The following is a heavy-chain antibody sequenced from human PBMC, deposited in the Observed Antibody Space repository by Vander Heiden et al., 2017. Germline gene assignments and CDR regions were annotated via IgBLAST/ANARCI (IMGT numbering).Heavy chain of an antibody. Sequence: QVQLQESGPGLVKPSETLSLTCTVSGGSISSYYWSWIRQPAGKGLEWIGRIFTSGNTNYNPYLKSRVTMSVDTSKTQFSLKLSSVNAADTAVYYCARGELYYYDSTGYYFDYWGQGTLVTVSS. CDR1: GGSISSYY. J-gene: IGHJ4*02. CDR3: ARGELYYYDSTGYYFDY. V-gene: IGHV4-4*07. CDR2: IFTSGNT. D-gene: IGHD3-22*01.